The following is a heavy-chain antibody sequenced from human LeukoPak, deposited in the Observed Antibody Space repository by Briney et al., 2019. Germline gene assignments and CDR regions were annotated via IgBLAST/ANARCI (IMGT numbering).Heavy chain of an antibody. Sequence: GGSLRLSCAASGFTFSSYWMHWVRQAPGKGRVWVSRINSDGSSTSYADSVKGRFTISRDNAKNTLYLQMNSLRAEDTAVYYCARVLWPYYYYYGMDVWGKGTTVTVSS. CDR1: GFTFSSYW. D-gene: IGHD2-21*01. CDR2: INSDGSST. J-gene: IGHJ6*04. CDR3: ARVLWPYYYYYGMDV. V-gene: IGHV3-74*01.